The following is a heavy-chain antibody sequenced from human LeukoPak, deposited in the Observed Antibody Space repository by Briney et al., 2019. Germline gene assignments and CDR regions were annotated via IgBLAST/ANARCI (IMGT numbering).Heavy chain of an antibody. CDR3: ATYSTGRYKGLEY. Sequence: PGGSLRLSCAASGFTFSSYWMSWVRQAPGKGPEWVANINKDGSEKYYVDSLKGRFTISRDNAENSLYPQMNSLRAEDTAVYYCATYSTGRYKGLEYWGQGTLVTVSS. CDR1: GFTFSSYW. J-gene: IGHJ4*02. CDR2: INKDGSEK. D-gene: IGHD6-19*01. V-gene: IGHV3-7*03.